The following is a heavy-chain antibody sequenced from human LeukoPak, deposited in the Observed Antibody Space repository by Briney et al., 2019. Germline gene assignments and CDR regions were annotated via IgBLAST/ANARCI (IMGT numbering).Heavy chain of an antibody. CDR1: GFTFSSYV. J-gene: IGHJ1*01. D-gene: IGHD6-13*01. Sequence: GGSLRLSCAASGFTFSSYVMRWVRQAPGKGLEWISTIDGSGVGTYYADSVKGRFTISRDSSKSTLYLHMNSLRAEDTAVYYCTKGAAAGPKYFQHWGQGTLVTVSS. V-gene: IGHV3-23*01. CDR3: TKGAAAGPKYFQH. CDR2: IDGSGVGT.